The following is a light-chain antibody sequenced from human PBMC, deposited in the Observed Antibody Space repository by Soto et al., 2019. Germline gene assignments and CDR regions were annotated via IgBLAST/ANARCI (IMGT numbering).Light chain of an antibody. CDR1: QSVNSN. CDR3: QQYDNWPPWT. CDR2: GAS. J-gene: IGKJ1*01. Sequence: EIVMTQSPATLSVSPGERATLSCRASQSVNSNLAWYQQRPGLAPRLLIYGASTRATGIPARFSGSGSGTDFTLTISSLQSEDFAVYYCQQYDNWPPWTFGQGTKVEFK. V-gene: IGKV3-15*01.